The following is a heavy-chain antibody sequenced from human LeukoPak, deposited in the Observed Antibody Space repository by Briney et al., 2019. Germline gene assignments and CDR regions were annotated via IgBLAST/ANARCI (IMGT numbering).Heavy chain of an antibody. D-gene: IGHD3-22*01. CDR1: GFTFSSYA. CDR2: ISGSGGST. CDR3: AKHRPQSYYYDSSGHFGAFDI. Sequence: GGSLRLSCAPSGFTFSSYAMSWVRQAPGKGLEWVSAISGSGGSTYYADSVKGRFTISRDNSKNTLYLQMNSLRAEDTAVYYCAKHRPQSYYYDSSGHFGAFDIWGQGTMVTVSS. J-gene: IGHJ3*02. V-gene: IGHV3-23*01.